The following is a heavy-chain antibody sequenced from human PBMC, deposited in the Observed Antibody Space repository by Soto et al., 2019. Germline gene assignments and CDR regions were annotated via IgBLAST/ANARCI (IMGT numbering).Heavy chain of an antibody. CDR3: TRELYTYGPTNWFDP. V-gene: IGHV4-59*02. CDR2: MYFGGSF. CDR1: GDSVSSGY. J-gene: IGHJ5*02. Sequence: PSETLSLTCNVSGDSVSSGYWSWIRQPPGKGLEWIGFMYFGGSFNYNPSLASRVTISVETSKNQFSMKMTSVTAADTAVYYCTRELYTYGPTNWFDPWGQGTLVTVSS. D-gene: IGHD5-18*01.